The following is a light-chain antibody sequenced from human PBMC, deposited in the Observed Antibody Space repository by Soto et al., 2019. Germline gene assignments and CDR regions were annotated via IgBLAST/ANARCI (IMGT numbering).Light chain of an antibody. J-gene: IGKJ5*01. Sequence: EIVLTQSPATLSLSPGERATLSCRASQSVSSYLAWYQQKPGQAPSLLIYDASNRATGIPARFSGSGSGTDFTLTISSLEPEDFAVYYCQHRMNWPLTFGQGTRLEIK. V-gene: IGKV3-11*01. CDR2: DAS. CDR3: QHRMNWPLT. CDR1: QSVSSY.